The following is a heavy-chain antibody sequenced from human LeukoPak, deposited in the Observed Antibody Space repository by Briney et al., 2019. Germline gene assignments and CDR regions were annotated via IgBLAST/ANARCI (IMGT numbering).Heavy chain of an antibody. Sequence: GGSLRLSCAASGFTFSNFWMTWVRQAPGKGLEWVANIKQDGSYKYYVDSVKGRFSLSRDNAKNSLFLQMNSLRDEDTAVYSCARDRRWFGEVGAFDIWGQGTMVTVSS. D-gene: IGHD3-10*01. V-gene: IGHV3-7*01. J-gene: IGHJ3*02. CDR2: IKQDGSYK. CDR1: GFTFSNFW. CDR3: ARDRRWFGEVGAFDI.